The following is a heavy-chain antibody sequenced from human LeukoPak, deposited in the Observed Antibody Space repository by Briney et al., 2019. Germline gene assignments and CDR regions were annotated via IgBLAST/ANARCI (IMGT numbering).Heavy chain of an antibody. V-gene: IGHV3-30*18. CDR1: GFTFSSYG. CDR3: AKDLYAGGDYDGFVLRAYGMDV. CDR2: ISYDGSNK. Sequence: GGSLRLSCAASGFTFSSYGMHWVRQAPGKGLEWVAVISYDGSNKYYADSVKGRFTISRDNSKNTLYLQMNSLRAEDTAVYYCAKDLYAGGDYDGFVLRAYGMDVWGQGTTVTVSS. D-gene: IGHD4-17*01. J-gene: IGHJ6*02.